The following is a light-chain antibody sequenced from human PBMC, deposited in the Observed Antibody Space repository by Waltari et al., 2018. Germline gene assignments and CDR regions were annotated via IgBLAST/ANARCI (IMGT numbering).Light chain of an antibody. CDR1: TSNIGSNA. CDR2: NSR. J-gene: IGLJ2*01. Sequence: QSVLTQPPSASGTPGQRVTISCSGSTSNIGSNALNWYQQLPGTAPKLLSYNSRQRPAGVPDRFSCSKACTSASLAISGLQSEDEADYYCAAWDGSLDGVVFGGGTMLTVL. CDR3: AAWDGSLDGVV. V-gene: IGLV1-44*01.